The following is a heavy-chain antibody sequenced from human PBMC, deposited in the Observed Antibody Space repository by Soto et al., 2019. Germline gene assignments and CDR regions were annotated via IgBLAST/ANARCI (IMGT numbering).Heavy chain of an antibody. J-gene: IGHJ4*02. CDR1: GFTFSSHW. CDR2: IKQDGSEK. CDR3: ARDPPYPLDY. Sequence: GGSLRLSCAASGFTFSSHWMSWVRQAPGKGLEWVANIKQDGSEKYYVDSVKGRFTIPRDNAKNSLYLQMNSLRAEDTAVYYCARDPPYPLDYWGQGTLVTVSS. V-gene: IGHV3-7*01.